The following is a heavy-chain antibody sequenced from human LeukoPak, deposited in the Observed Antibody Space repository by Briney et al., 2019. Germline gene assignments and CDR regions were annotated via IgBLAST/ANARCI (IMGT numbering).Heavy chain of an antibody. V-gene: IGHV3-33*06. J-gene: IGHJ5*02. CDR2: IWYDGSNK. CDR3: AKTYDILTFDP. Sequence: SGRSLRLSCAASGFTFSSYGMHWVRQAPGKGLEWVAVIWYDGSNKYYADSVKGRFTISRDNSKNTLYLQMNSLRAEDTAVYYCAKTYDILTFDPWGQGTLVTVSS. D-gene: IGHD3-9*01. CDR1: GFTFSSYG.